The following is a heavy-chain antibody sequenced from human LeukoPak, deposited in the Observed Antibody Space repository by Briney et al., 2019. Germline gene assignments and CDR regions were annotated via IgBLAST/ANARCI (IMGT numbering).Heavy chain of an antibody. CDR3: AKDGYDFWSGPPDYMDV. Sequence: SGGSLRLSCAASGFTLDDYGMSWVRQAPGKGLEWVSGINWNGGSTGYADSVKGRFTISRDNAKNTLYLQMNSLRAGDTAVYYCAKDGYDFWSGPPDYMDVWGKGTTVTVSS. CDR2: INWNGGST. V-gene: IGHV3-20*04. J-gene: IGHJ6*03. D-gene: IGHD3-3*01. CDR1: GFTLDDYG.